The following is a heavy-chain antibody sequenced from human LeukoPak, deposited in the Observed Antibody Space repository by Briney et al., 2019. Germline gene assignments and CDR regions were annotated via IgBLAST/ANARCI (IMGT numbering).Heavy chain of an antibody. Sequence: GGSLRLSCAASGFTFSSYSMNRVRQAPGKGLEWVSYISSSSTIYYADSVKGRFTISRDNAKNSLYLQMNSLRAEDTAVYYCARVCGSGSYYPHFDYWGQGTLVTVSS. D-gene: IGHD3-10*01. J-gene: IGHJ4*02. CDR1: GFTFSSYS. CDR2: ISSSSTI. CDR3: ARVCGSGSYYPHFDY. V-gene: IGHV3-48*01.